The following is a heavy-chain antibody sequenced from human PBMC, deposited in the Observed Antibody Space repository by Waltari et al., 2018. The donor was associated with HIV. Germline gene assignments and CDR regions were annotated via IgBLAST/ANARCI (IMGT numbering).Heavy chain of an antibody. CDR1: GFTFTSYG. D-gene: IGHD3-22*01. V-gene: IGHV3-48*01. Sequence: EVQLVESGGGLVQPGGSLRLSCAASGFTFTSYGMNWVRQAPGKGLGWVSFISSSSSTIYYADSGKGRLTISKDNAKNSLYLQMNSLRAEDTAVYYCARETYYYDSSGPYFDYWGQGTLVTVSS. J-gene: IGHJ4*02. CDR3: ARETYYYDSSGPYFDY. CDR2: ISSSSSTI.